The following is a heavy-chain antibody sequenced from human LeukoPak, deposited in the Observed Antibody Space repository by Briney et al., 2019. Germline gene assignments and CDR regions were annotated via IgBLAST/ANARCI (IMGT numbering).Heavy chain of an antibody. CDR1: GYTFNHYD. Sequence: RGASVKVSCKASGYTFNHYDVNWVRQAPGQGLEWMGWMNPKSGTRVYAQKFQGGVTMTWDSYINTSYMELTSLTSDDTAVYYCAKGLRSDFWGQGTLVIVSS. D-gene: IGHD3-16*02. CDR2: MNPKSGTR. V-gene: IGHV1-8*01. J-gene: IGHJ4*02. CDR3: AKGLRSDF.